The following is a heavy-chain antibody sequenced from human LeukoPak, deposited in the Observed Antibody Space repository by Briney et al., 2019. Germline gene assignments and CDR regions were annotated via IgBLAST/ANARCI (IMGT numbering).Heavy chain of an antibody. Sequence: ASVTVSCKASGYTFTSYYMHWVRQAPGQGLEWMGIINPSGGSTSYAQKFQGRVTMTRDTSTSTVYMELSSLRSEDTAVYYCARDREMATKKARGYFQHWGQGTLVTVSS. J-gene: IGHJ1*01. D-gene: IGHD5-24*01. CDR2: INPSGGST. CDR1: GYTFTSYY. CDR3: ARDREMATKKARGYFQH. V-gene: IGHV1-46*01.